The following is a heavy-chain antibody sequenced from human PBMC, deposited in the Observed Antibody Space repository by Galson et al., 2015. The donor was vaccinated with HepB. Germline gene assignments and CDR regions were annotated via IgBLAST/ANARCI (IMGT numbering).Heavy chain of an antibody. J-gene: IGHJ6*02. CDR3: ARGLIWSGPPYHYGLDV. V-gene: IGHV3-33*08. CDR1: GFGFRRYG. CDR2: IWYDGSKK. D-gene: IGHD3-3*01. Sequence: SLRLCCAASGFGFRRYGMHWFRHAPGERLECAAVIWYDGSKKSYADSVMVRFPISRANSKNTLYLPMNSLRAEDTAVYYFARGLIWSGPPYHYGLDVWGQGTTVTVSS.